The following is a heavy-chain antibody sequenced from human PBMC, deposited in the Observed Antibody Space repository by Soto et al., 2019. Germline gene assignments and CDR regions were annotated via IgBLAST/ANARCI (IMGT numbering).Heavy chain of an antibody. J-gene: IGHJ6*02. CDR2: ISSSSSYI. CDR1: GFTLISYN. Sequence: GGSLSLSCSASGFTLISYNMNWVRQAPGKGLEWVSSISSSSSYIYYADSVKGRFTISRDNAKNSLYLQMNSLRAEDTAVYYCAKGAVAGTYYYYGMDVWGQGNTVTVSS. D-gene: IGHD6-19*01. V-gene: IGHV3-21*01. CDR3: AKGAVAGTYYYYGMDV.